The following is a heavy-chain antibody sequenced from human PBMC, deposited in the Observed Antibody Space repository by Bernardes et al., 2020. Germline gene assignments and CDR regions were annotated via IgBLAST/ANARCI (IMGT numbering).Heavy chain of an antibody. Sequence: GFPRHSLAPSRFTSFAYSINWVLPPPGKGLEWVSYISISSGTIYYADSVKGRFTISRDNAKNALYLQMNSLRAEDTAVYYSARVPLGYCSSTSCYVSFDYWGQGTLVTVSS. J-gene: IGHJ4*02. D-gene: IGHD2-2*01. CDR3: ARVPLGYCSSTSCYVSFDY. CDR2: ISISSGTI. V-gene: IGHV3-48*01. CDR1: RFTSFAYS.